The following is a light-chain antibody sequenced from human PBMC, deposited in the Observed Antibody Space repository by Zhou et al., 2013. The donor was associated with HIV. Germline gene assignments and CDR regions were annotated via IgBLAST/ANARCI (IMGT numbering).Light chain of an antibody. V-gene: IGLV1-40*01. Sequence: SMLTQPPSVSGAPGQRVTISCTGTSSNIGPDYDVHWYQQLPGTAPKLLIYGNNDRPSGVPDRFSGSKSGTSASLVITGLQAEDEADYYCQSFDTRQLVVFGGGTKADRR. CDR3: QSFDTRQLVV. CDR2: GNN. CDR1: SSNIGPDYD. J-gene: IGLJ2*01.